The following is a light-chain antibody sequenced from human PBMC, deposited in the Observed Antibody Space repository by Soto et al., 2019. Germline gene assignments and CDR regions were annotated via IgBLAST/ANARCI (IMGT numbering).Light chain of an antibody. J-gene: IGLJ1*01. CDR3: ATWDSSLSAGV. CDR2: EDT. Sequence: QSVLTQPPSVSASPGQKVTISCSGSSSNIENNYVSWYQQLPGTAPKLLIYEDTTRPSGIPDRFSGSKSGTSATLGITGLQTGDEADYYCATWDSSLSAGVFGTGTKSPS. CDR1: SSNIENNY. V-gene: IGLV1-51*02.